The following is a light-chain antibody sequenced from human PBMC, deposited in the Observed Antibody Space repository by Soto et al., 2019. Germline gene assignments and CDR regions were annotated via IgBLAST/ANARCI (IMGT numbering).Light chain of an antibody. V-gene: IGKV1-5*03. CDR2: KAS. Sequence: DIQMTQSPSTLSASVGDRVTITCRASQSISSWLAWYQQKPGKAPKLLIYKASSLESGVPSRFSGSGSGTEFSLTISSLQPDDFATYYCQHYNSLPWTFGQGTKVDIK. J-gene: IGKJ1*01. CDR1: QSISSW. CDR3: QHYNSLPWT.